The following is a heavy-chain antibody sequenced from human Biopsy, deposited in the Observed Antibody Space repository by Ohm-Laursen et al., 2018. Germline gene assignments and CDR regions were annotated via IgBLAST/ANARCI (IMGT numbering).Heavy chain of an antibody. CDR3: ARTRLSIVIKPAAVVFDN. J-gene: IGHJ4*02. CDR1: GFTFNSHE. Sequence: SLRLSCAASGFTFNSHEMNWVRQAPGKGLEWVSVISGSGKSTYYADSVKGRFTISRDNAKNSLHLQMNSLRPEDTAVYYCARTRLSIVIKPAAVVFDNWGQGTLVTVSS. CDR2: ISGSGKST. D-gene: IGHD2-2*01. V-gene: IGHV3-48*03.